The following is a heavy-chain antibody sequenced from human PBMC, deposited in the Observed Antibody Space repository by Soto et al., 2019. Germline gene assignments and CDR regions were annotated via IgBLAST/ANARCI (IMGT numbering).Heavy chain of an antibody. CDR2: ISYDGSNK. D-gene: IGHD6-19*01. V-gene: IGHV3-30-3*01. Sequence: LRLSCAASGFTFSSYAMHWVRQAPGKGLEWVAVISYDGSNKYYADSVKGRFTISRDNSKNTLYLQMNSLRAEDTAVYYCAREMKGSWRWLVRGDFDYWGQGTLVTVSS. CDR3: AREMKGSWRWLVRGDFDY. J-gene: IGHJ4*02. CDR1: GFTFSSYA.